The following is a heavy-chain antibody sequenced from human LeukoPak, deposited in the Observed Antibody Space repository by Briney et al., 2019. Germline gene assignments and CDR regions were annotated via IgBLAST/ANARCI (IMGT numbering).Heavy chain of an antibody. CDR3: ARELAYCSTNGCPLGY. CDR2: INWNGGST. Sequence: GGSLRLSCAASGFTFDDYGMSWVRQAPGKGLEWVSGINWNGGSTGYADSVKGRFTISRDNAKNSLYLQMNSLRAEDTAVYYCARELAYCSTNGCPLGYWGQGTLVTVSS. J-gene: IGHJ4*02. V-gene: IGHV3-20*04. CDR1: GFTFDDYG. D-gene: IGHD2-2*01.